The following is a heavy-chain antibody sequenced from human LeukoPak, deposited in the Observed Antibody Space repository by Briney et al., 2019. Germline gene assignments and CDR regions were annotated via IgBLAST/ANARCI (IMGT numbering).Heavy chain of an antibody. D-gene: IGHD3-10*01. Sequence: GRSLRLSCAASGFTFSSYGMHWVRQAPGKGLEWVAVIWYDGSNKYYADSVKGRFTISRDNSKNTLYLQMNSLRAEDTAVYYCARSGSGSYHNWDFDYWGQGTLVTVSS. CDR2: IWYDGSNK. V-gene: IGHV3-33*01. CDR1: GFTFSSYG. J-gene: IGHJ4*02. CDR3: ARSGSGSYHNWDFDY.